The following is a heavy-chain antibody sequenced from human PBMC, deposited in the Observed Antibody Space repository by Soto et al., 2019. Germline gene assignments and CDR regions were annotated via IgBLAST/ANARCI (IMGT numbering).Heavy chain of an antibody. V-gene: IGHV1-18*01. J-gene: IGHJ4*02. Sequence: ASVKVSCKASGYTFTSDGISWVRQAPGQGLEWMGWISAYNGNTNYAQKLQGRVTMTTDTSTSTAYMELRSPRSDDTAVYYCARFQIVVVPAVQIDYWGQGTLVTVSS. CDR1: GYTFTSDG. CDR3: ARFQIVVVPAVQIDY. CDR2: ISAYNGNT. D-gene: IGHD2-2*01.